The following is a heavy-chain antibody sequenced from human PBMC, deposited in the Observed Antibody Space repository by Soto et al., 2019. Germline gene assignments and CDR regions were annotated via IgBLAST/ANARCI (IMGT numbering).Heavy chain of an antibody. V-gene: IGHV3-74*01. CDR2: INTDGSDT. Sequence: GGSLRLSCAASGFTFNNFWLHWVRQGPGKGLEWVSRINTDGSDTSYADSVKGRFAISRDNAKSTPFLQMDSLRAEDTAVYYCARRGQIAGFAYWGQGTLVTVSS. CDR1: GFTFNNFW. CDR3: ARRGQIAGFAY. D-gene: IGHD3-10*01. J-gene: IGHJ4*02.